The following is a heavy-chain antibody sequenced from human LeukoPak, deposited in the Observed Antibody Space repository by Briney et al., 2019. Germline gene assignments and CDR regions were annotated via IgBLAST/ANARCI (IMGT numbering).Heavy chain of an antibody. CDR2: IYYSGST. CDR1: GGSISSYY. D-gene: IGHD6-19*01. Sequence: SETLSLTCTVSGGSISSYYWSWIRQPPGKGLEWIGYIYYSGSTNYNPSLKSRVTISVDTSKNQFSLKLSSVTAADTAVYYCARASSGWYSSFDYGGQGTLVTVSS. V-gene: IGHV4-59*01. CDR3: ARASSGWYSSFDY. J-gene: IGHJ4*02.